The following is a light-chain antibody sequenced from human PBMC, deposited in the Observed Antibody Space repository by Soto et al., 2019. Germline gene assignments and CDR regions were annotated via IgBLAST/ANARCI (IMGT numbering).Light chain of an antibody. CDR1: QSVRSN. V-gene: IGKV3-15*01. J-gene: IGKJ4*01. CDR3: QHYNNWPLLT. Sequence: EIVMTQSPATLSVSAGERVTISCRASQSVRSNLAWYQRKPGQAPRLLILGASTRATGIPSRFSGSGSGTEFTLTFSSLQSEDFAVYYCQHYNNWPLLTFGGGTKVDIK. CDR2: GAS.